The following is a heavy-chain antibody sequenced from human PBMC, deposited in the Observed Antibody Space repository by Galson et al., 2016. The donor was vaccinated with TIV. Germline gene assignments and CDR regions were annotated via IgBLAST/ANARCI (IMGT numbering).Heavy chain of an antibody. D-gene: IGHD3-22*01. CDR1: GFTFNNYW. CDR2: VKHDGSET. J-gene: IGHJ2*01. V-gene: IGHV3-7*05. CDR3: ARSITMMVLVQYWYFDL. Sequence: SLRLSCAVSGFTFNNYWMTWVRQAPGRGLEWVGSVKHDGSETKFGDSVKGRFTISRDNAKKSLYLQMNSLRAEDTAVYYCARSITMMVLVQYWYFDLWGRGTLVTVSS.